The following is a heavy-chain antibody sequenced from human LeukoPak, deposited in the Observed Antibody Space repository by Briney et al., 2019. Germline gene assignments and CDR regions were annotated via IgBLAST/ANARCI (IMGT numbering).Heavy chain of an antibody. J-gene: IGHJ4*02. CDR3: ARRRSLDY. V-gene: IGHV3-21*01. Sequence: GGSLRLSCAASGFTFSYVCMNWVRQAPGKGLEWVSSISSSSSYIYYADSVKGRFTISRDNAKNSLYLQMNSLRAEDTAVYYCARRRSLDYWGQGTLVTVSP. CDR1: GFTFSYVC. CDR2: ISSSSSYI.